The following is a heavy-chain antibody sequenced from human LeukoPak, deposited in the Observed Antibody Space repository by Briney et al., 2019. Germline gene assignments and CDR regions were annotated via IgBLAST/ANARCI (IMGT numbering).Heavy chain of an antibody. Sequence: PSETLSLTCTVSGVSISSYYWSWIRQPPGKGLEWIGYIFYSGNTIYNPSLRSRVTISADTSKNHFSLRLRSVTAADTAVYYYARLAAISGSDYPDDWGQGTLVTVSS. CDR3: ARLAAISGSDYPDD. D-gene: IGHD1-26*01. V-gene: IGHV4-59*08. J-gene: IGHJ4*02. CDR1: GVSISSYY. CDR2: IFYSGNT.